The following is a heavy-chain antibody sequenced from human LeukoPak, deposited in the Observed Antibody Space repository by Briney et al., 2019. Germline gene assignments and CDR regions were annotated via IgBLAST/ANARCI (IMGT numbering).Heavy chain of an antibody. V-gene: IGHV3-15*07. Sequence: PGGSLRLSCAASGFIFSNAWKNWVRQAPGKGLEWVGRVKSIADGGTTDYAAPVKGRFTISRDDSQNTLYLQMNSLKTEDTAVYYCTTPNCSSTSCYRRYYNWFDPWGQGTLVTVSS. CDR1: GFIFSNAW. CDR3: TTPNCSSTSCYRRYYNWFDP. D-gene: IGHD2-2*01. J-gene: IGHJ5*02. CDR2: VKSIADGGTT.